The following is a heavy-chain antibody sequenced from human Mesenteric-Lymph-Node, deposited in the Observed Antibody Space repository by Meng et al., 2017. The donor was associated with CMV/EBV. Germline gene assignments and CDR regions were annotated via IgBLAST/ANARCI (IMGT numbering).Heavy chain of an antibody. CDR3: ARDSSRLYNY. D-gene: IGHD3-16*02. J-gene: IGHJ4*02. CDR1: GASINSYY. CDR2: INHSGTT. Sequence: SETLSLTCTVSGASINSYYWSWIRQPPGKGLEWIGEINHSGTTNYNPSLKSRVTISVDTSKNQFSLSLSSVTAADTAIYFCARDSSRLYNYWGQGTLVTVSS. V-gene: IGHV4-34*01.